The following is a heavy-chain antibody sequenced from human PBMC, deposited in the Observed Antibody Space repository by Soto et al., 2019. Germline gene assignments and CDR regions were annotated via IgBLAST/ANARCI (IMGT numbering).Heavy chain of an antibody. D-gene: IGHD6-13*01. V-gene: IGHV3-74*01. CDR3: ARLLYSSSWNLFDP. Sequence: PGGSLRLSCRTSGFRFSSYGMHWVRQAPGKGLVWVSRINSDGSSTSYADSVKGRFTISRDNAKNTLYLQMNSLRAEDTAVYYCARLLYSSSWNLFDPWGQGTLVTVSS. CDR1: GFRFSSYG. J-gene: IGHJ5*02. CDR2: INSDGSST.